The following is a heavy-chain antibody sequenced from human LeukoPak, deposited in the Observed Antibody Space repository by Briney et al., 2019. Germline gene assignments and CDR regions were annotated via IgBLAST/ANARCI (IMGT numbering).Heavy chain of an antibody. V-gene: IGHV4-39*07. Sequence: PSQTLSLTCTVSGGSISSSSYYWGWIRQPPGKGLEWIGSIYYSGSTYYNPSLKSRVTISVDTSKNQFSLKLSFVTAADTAVYYCARTPAYCGGDCYRAHDAFDIWGQGTMVTVSS. J-gene: IGHJ3*02. CDR2: IYYSGST. CDR3: ARTPAYCGGDCYRAHDAFDI. CDR1: GGSISSSSYY. D-gene: IGHD2-21*02.